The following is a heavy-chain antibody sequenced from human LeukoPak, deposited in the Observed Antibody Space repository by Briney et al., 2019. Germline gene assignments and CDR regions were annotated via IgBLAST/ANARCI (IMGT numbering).Heavy chain of an antibody. CDR3: ARAGANQDAFDI. CDR2: IYYSGST. J-gene: IGHJ3*02. CDR1: GGSISSYY. Sequence: SETLSLTCTVSGGSISSYYWSWIRQPPGKGLEWIGYIYYSGSTNYNPSLKSRVTISVDTSKNQFSLNLTSVTAADTAVYYCARAGANQDAFDIWGQGTMVTVSS. D-gene: IGHD4-17*01. V-gene: IGHV4-59*01.